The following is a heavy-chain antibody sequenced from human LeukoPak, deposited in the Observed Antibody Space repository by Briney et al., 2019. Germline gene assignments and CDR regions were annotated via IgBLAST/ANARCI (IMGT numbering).Heavy chain of an antibody. Sequence: SQTLSLTCAVSGVSISSGGYSWSWIRQPPGKGLEWIGYIYHSGSTYYNPSLKSRVTISVDTSKNQFSLKLSSVTAADTAVYYCARGGLGRPSDYWGQGTLVTVSS. V-gene: IGHV4-30-2*01. CDR2: IYHSGST. D-gene: IGHD1-1*01. CDR1: GVSISSGGYS. J-gene: IGHJ4*02. CDR3: ARGGLGRPSDY.